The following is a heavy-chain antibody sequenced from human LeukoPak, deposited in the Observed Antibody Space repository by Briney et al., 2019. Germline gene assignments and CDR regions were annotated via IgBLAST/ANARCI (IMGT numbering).Heavy chain of an antibody. D-gene: IGHD6-13*01. CDR1: GGSISSSSYY. J-gene: IGHJ6*02. CDR2: IYYSGST. Sequence: SETLSLTSTVSGGSISSSSYYWGWIRQPPGKGLEWIGSIYYSGSTYYNPSLKSRVTISVDTSKNQFSLKLSSVTAADTAVYYCARIAAAGTLPRDYYGMDVWGQGTTVTVSS. V-gene: IGHV4-39*01. CDR3: ARIAAAGTLPRDYYGMDV.